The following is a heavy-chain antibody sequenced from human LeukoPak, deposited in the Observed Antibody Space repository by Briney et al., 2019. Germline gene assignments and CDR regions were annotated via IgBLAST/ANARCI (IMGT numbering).Heavy chain of an antibody. CDR2: ISGSGGST. CDR3: AKDPQHSSGFNWFDP. Sequence: GGSVRLSCAASGFTFSSNAMSWVRQAPGKGLEWVSTISGSGGSTYYADSVKGRFTISRDNSKNTLYLQMNSLRAEDTAVYYCAKDPQHSSGFNWFDPWGQGTLVTVSS. V-gene: IGHV3-23*01. J-gene: IGHJ5*02. D-gene: IGHD6-19*01. CDR1: GFTFSSNA.